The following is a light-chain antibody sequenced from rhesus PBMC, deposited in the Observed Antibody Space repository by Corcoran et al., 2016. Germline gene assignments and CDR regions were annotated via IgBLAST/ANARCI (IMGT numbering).Light chain of an antibody. CDR2: KAS. Sequence: DIRMTQSPSSLSASVGDTVTITCRASQSISGWLAWYQQKPGKAPKLLIYKASTLQSGVQSRFSGSGSGTDFTLTISSLQSEDFGAYYCQQYTSSPPTFGQGTKVEIK. J-gene: IGKJ1*01. V-gene: IGKV1-22*01. CDR3: QQYTSSPPT. CDR1: QSISGW.